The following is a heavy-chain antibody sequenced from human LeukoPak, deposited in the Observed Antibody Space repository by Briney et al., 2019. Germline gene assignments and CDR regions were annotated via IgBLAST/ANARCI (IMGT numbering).Heavy chain of an antibody. D-gene: IGHD2-21*02. J-gene: IGHJ5*02. Sequence: PSETLSLTCSVSGGSISSCYWNWIRQPPGKELEWIGDIHYSGSTNYNPSLRSRVTISVDTSKNQFSLKLRSVTAADTAMYYCARGDGAFDPWGQGTLVTVSS. V-gene: IGHV4-59*01. CDR2: IHYSGST. CDR3: ARGDGAFDP. CDR1: GGSISSCY.